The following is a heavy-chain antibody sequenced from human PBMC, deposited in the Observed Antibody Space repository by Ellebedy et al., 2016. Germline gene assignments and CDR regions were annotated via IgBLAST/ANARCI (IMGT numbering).Heavy chain of an antibody. CDR3: ARQPDDDDSGYGFFDY. CDR2: IYYSGST. V-gene: IGHV4-39*01. Sequence: SETLSLTCTVSGGSISSSSYYWGWIRQPPGKGLEWIGSIYYSGSTYYNPSLKSRVTISVDTSKNQFSLKLSSVTAADTAVYYCARQPDDDDSGYGFFDYWGQGTLVTVSS. J-gene: IGHJ4*02. D-gene: IGHD5-12*01. CDR1: GGSISSSSYY.